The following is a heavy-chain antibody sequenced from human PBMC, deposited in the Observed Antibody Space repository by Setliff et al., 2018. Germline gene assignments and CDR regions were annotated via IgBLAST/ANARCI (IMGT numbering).Heavy chain of an antibody. V-gene: IGHV4-39*01. CDR1: GASISSTYY. Sequence: TLSLTCTVSGASISSTYYWGWVRQSPEKGLEWIGSIYYRGINFSNPSLRSRVTMSVDTSKNQFSLNLTSVTAADTAIYDCARASVVHAVTIGYWGQGTLVTVSS. D-gene: IGHD4-4*01. CDR3: ARASVVHAVTIGY. CDR2: IYYRGIN. J-gene: IGHJ4*02.